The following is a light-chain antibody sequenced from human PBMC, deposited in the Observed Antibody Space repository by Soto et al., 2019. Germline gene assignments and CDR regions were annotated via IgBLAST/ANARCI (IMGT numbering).Light chain of an antibody. CDR1: QSVSSN. CDR3: QQYRSWPRT. Sequence: EIVMTQSPATLSVSPGERATLSCRASQSVSSNLAWYQQKPGQAPTLLIYGASTRATDMPGTFSGRGSGTEFTLTITSLRPEDFGVYYCQQYRSWPRTFGQGTKVDIK. J-gene: IGKJ1*01. V-gene: IGKV3-15*01. CDR2: GAS.